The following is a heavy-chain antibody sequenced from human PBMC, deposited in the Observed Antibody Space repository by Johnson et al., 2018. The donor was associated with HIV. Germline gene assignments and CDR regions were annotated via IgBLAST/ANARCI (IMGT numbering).Heavy chain of an antibody. V-gene: IGHV3-7*05. CDR3: ARDHVMVVTPGDCFDI. D-gene: IGHD2-21*02. J-gene: IGHJ3*02. CDR2: IKQDGSEK. Sequence: VQLVESGGGVVQPGRYLRLSCAASGFTFSSYWMSWVRQAPGKGLEWVANIKQDGSEKYYMDSVKGRFSISRDNAKSSLYLQMSRLRVEDTAIYYCARDHVMVVTPGDCFDIWGQGTMVTVSS. CDR1: GFTFSSYW.